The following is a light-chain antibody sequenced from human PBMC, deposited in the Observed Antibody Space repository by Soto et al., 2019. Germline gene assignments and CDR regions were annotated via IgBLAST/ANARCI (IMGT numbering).Light chain of an antibody. CDR3: EHYNNWPAVT. J-gene: IGKJ5*01. Sequence: EIVMTQSPVTLSVSPGERVNLSCRASQSVSTNLAWYQQKSGQAPRLLIYAASTRVTGIPARFSGSGSGTEFTLTISSLHSDDCAIYYCEHYNNWPAVTFGQGTRLDIK. V-gene: IGKV3-15*01. CDR1: QSVSTN. CDR2: AAS.